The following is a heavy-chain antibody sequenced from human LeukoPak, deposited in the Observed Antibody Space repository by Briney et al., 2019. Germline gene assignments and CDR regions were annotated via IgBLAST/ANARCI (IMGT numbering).Heavy chain of an antibody. CDR3: SVWGSYRGDY. J-gene: IGHJ4*02. CDR1: GYTRTELS. Sequence: ASVKVSCKVSGYTRTELSMHWVRQAPGKGLEWMGGFDPEDGETIYAQKFQGRVTMTEDTSTDTAYMELSSLRSEDTAVYYCSVWGSYRGDYWGQGTLVTASS. V-gene: IGHV1-24*01. D-gene: IGHD3-16*02. CDR2: FDPEDGET.